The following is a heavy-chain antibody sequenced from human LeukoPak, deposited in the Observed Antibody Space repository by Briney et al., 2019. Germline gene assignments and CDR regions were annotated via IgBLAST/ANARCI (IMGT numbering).Heavy chain of an antibody. V-gene: IGHV1-69*13. CDR1: GGTFSSYA. D-gene: IGHD2-15*01. CDR3: ARDLGVRYCSGGSCSSYYYYGMDV. CDR2: IIPIFGTA. Sequence: SVKVSCKASGGTFSSYAISWVRQAPGQGLEWMGGIIPIFGTANYAQKFQGRVTITADESTSTAYMELSSLRSEDTAVYYCARDLGVRYCSGGSCSSYYYYGMDVWGQGTTVTVSS. J-gene: IGHJ6*02.